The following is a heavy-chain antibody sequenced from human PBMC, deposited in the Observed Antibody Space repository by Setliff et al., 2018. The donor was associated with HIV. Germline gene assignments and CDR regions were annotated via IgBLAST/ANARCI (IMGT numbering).Heavy chain of an antibody. CDR1: GFTFGNFW. CDR3: ARVLLITNAVYGVVSNRFDP. Sequence: GALNISCAASGFTFGNFWMHWVRQAPGKGLEWVASISPDGTRNHCVGSVKGRFTASRDNAKNSLYLQMNSLRAEDTAVYFCARVLLITNAVYGVVSNRFDPWGRGSQVTVS. D-gene: IGHD3-3*01. J-gene: IGHJ5*02. V-gene: IGHV3-7*03. CDR2: ISPDGTRN.